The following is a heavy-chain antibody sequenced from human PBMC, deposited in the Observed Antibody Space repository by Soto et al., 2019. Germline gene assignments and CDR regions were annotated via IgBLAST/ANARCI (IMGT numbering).Heavy chain of an antibody. CDR2: ISFSGGST. V-gene: IGHV3-23*01. CDR1: GFTFSSYA. Sequence: PGGSLRLSCAASGFTFSSYAMSWVRQAPGKGLEWVSTISFSGGSTYYADSVKGRFTISRDNSKNTVFLQMNSLRVEDTAEYYCAKARHASGTLMGSYYGMDVWGQGTTVTVSS. D-gene: IGHD3-10*01. CDR3: AKARHASGTLMGSYYGMDV. J-gene: IGHJ6*02.